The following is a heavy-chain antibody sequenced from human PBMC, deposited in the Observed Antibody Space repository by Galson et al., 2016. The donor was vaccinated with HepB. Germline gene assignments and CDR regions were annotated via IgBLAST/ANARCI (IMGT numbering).Heavy chain of an antibody. CDR1: GFTFTTSG. J-gene: IGHJ4*02. V-gene: IGHV3-30*03. CDR3: ARGGGTFAY. Sequence: SLRLSCAASGFTFTTSGMHWVRQAPGKGLEWVALISFDGSNKYHAVSVKGRFTISRDNSKNTLYLQMNSLRAEDTAVYYCARGGGTFAYWGQGTLVPVSS. D-gene: IGHD5-12*01. CDR2: ISFDGSNK.